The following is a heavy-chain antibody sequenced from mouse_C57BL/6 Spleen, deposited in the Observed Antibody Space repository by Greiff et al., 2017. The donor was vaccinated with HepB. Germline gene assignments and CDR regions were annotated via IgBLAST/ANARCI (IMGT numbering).Heavy chain of an antibody. CDR3: AGGNYFIDY. CDR1: GFTFSSYG. V-gene: IGHV5-6*02. D-gene: IGHD2-1*01. Sequence: EVMLVESGGDLVKPGGSLKLSCAASGFTFSSYGMSWVRQTPDKRLEWVATISSGGSYTYYPDSVKGRFTISRDNAKNTLYLQMSSLKSEDTAMYYCAGGNYFIDYWGQGTTLTVSS. CDR2: ISSGGSYT. J-gene: IGHJ2*01.